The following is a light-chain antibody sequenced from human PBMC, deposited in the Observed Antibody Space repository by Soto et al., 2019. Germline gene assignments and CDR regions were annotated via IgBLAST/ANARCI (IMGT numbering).Light chain of an antibody. Sequence: DIQMTQSPSSLSASLGDRVTITCRANQDISSYLVWYQHKLGQAPKLLIHAASTLASGVPSRVSGSESGTDFTLTISGLEHEDSATYYCQQSYRTPWTLGQGTKVEIK. CDR1: QDISSY. CDR2: AAS. J-gene: IGKJ1*01. V-gene: IGKV1-39*01. CDR3: QQSYRTPWT.